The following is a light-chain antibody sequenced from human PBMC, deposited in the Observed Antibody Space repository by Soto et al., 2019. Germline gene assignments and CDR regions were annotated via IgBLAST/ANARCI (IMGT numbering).Light chain of an antibody. CDR2: EIF. CDR1: SRDVGTYSL. Sequence: QSVLTQPASVSGSPGQSITISCTGTSRDVGTYSLVSWYQQHPGKAPKLLVYEIFRRPSGVSDRFSSSKSGNTASLTISGLQPEDEADYYCCSYAGSSTYVFGIGTKVTVL. J-gene: IGLJ1*01. CDR3: CSYAGSSTYV. V-gene: IGLV2-23*02.